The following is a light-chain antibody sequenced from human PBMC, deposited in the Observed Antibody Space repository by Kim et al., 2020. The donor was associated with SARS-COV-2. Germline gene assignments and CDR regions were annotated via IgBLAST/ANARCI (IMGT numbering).Light chain of an antibody. Sequence: QSDTISCTGTSRDVGGYNYVSWYQQHPGKAPKLMIYDVSKRPSGVPDRFSGSKSGNTASLTISGLQAEDEADYYCCSYAGSYTLYVFGTGTKVTVL. J-gene: IGLJ1*01. CDR1: SRDVGGYNY. CDR3: CSYAGSYTLYV. V-gene: IGLV2-11*01. CDR2: DVS.